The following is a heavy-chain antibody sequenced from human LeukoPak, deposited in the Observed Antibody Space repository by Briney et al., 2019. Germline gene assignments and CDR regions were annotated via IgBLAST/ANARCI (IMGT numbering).Heavy chain of an antibody. CDR2: IYHSGST. V-gene: IGHV4-38-2*01. CDR1: GYSISSGYY. Sequence: ASETLSPTCAVSGYSISSGYYWGWIRQPPGKGLEWIGSIYHSGSTYYNPSLKSRVTISVDTSKNQFSLKLSSVTAADTAVYYCARSGAIFGVVIIGDFDYWGQGTLVTVSS. D-gene: IGHD3-3*01. CDR3: ARSGAIFGVVIIGDFDY. J-gene: IGHJ4*02.